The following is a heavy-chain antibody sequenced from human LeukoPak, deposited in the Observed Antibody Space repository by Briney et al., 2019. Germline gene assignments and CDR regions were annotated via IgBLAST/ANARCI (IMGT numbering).Heavy chain of an antibody. CDR2: ISYDGSNK. CDR1: GFTFSSYG. V-gene: IGHV3-30*18. J-gene: IGHJ4*01. Sequence: GGSLRLSCAASGFTFSSYGMHWVRQAPGKGLEWVAVISYDGSNKYYADSVKGRFTISRDNSKNTLYLQMNSLRAEDTAVYYCAKGRGNPYYFDYWGQGTLVTVSS. D-gene: IGHD1-14*01. CDR3: AKGRGNPYYFDY.